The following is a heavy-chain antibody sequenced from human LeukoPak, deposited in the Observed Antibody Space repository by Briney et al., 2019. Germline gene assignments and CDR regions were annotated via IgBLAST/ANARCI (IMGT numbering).Heavy chain of an antibody. CDR1: GFTFSNYA. J-gene: IGHJ4*02. D-gene: IGHD4-17*01. Sequence: GSLRLSCAASGFTFSNYAMSWVRQAPGKGLEWVSPIRGSGGGTYYADSVKGRFTISRDNSKNTLYLQMNSLRAEDTAVYYCAKSAVDGDYLYFDYWGQGTLVTVSS. V-gene: IGHV3-23*01. CDR2: IRGSGGGT. CDR3: AKSAVDGDYLYFDY.